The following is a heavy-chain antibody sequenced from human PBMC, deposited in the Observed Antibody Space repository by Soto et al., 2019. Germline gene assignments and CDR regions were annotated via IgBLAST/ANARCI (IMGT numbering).Heavy chain of an antibody. J-gene: IGHJ6*02. V-gene: IGHV3-30-3*01. CDR3: ARDRSRQLVPDYYYGMDV. D-gene: IGHD6-6*01. Sequence: QVQLVESGGGVVQPGRSLRLSCAASGFTFSSYAMHWVRQAPGKGLEWVAVISYDGSNKYYADSVKGRFTISRDNSKNTLYLQMNSLRAEDTAVYYCARDRSRQLVPDYYYGMDVWGQGTTVTVSS. CDR2: ISYDGSNK. CDR1: GFTFSSYA.